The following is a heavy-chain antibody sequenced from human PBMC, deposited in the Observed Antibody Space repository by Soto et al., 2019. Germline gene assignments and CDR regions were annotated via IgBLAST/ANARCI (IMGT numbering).Heavy chain of an antibody. CDR3: ARDQGLSSIAAAGTNWKTYYYYYGMDV. J-gene: IGHJ6*02. CDR1: GFTFNNYG. Sequence: PGGSLRLSCAASGFTFNNYGMHWVRQAPGKGLEWVAVIWNDGNGYYYANSVKGRFTISRDNSKNTLYLQMNSLRDEDTAVYYCARDQGLSSIAAAGTNWKTYYYYYGMDVWGQGTTVTVSS. V-gene: IGHV3-33*01. CDR2: IWNDGNGY. D-gene: IGHD6-13*01.